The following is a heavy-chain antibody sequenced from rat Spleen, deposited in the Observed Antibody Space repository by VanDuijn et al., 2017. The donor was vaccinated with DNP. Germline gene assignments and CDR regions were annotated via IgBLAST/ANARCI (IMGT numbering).Heavy chain of an antibody. V-gene: IGHV2-1*01. Sequence: QVQLKESGPGLVQPSQTLSLTCTVSGFSLTRNSVHLVRQPPGKGLEWVGAIWGYGTTDYDSTLRSRLSISRDTSRSQVFLKMNSLQTEDTAIYFCTRRTVAAGYFDYWGQGVMVTVSS. CDR2: IWGYGTT. CDR3: TRRTVAAGYFDY. CDR1: GFSLTRNS. D-gene: IGHD1-3*01. J-gene: IGHJ2*01.